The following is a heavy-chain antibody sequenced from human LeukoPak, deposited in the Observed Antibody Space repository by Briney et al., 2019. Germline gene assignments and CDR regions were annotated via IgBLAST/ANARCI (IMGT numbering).Heavy chain of an antibody. D-gene: IGHD2-15*01. CDR3: AKDDTATHYYFDY. J-gene: IGHJ4*02. CDR2: IYSDGST. V-gene: IGHV3-66*01. Sequence: GGSLRLSCAASGFTVSSKYMSWVRQAPGKGLEWVSVIYSDGSTSYADSVQGRFTISRDNSKNTVSLQMNSLRVEDTALYYCAKDDTATHYYFDYWGQGTLVTVSS. CDR1: GFTVSSKY.